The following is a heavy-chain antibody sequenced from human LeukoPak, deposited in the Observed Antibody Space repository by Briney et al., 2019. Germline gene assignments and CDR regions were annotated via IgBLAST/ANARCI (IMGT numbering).Heavy chain of an antibody. D-gene: IGHD3-22*01. Sequence: PSETLSLTCTVSGYSISSGYYWGWIRQPPGKGLEWIGSIYHSGSTYYNPSLKSRVTISVDTSKNQFSLKLSSVTAADTAVYYCASLVVIYGGVFDPWGQGTLVTVSS. CDR2: IYHSGST. CDR3: ASLVVIYGGVFDP. V-gene: IGHV4-38-2*02. CDR1: GYSISSGYY. J-gene: IGHJ5*02.